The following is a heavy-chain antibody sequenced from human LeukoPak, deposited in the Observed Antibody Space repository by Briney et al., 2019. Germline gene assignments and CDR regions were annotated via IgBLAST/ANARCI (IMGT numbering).Heavy chain of an antibody. CDR2: VVGHTGHT. J-gene: IGHJ4*02. D-gene: IGHD1-20*01. Sequence: ASVKVSCKTSGHTFPKYGISWVRQAPGQGLEWMGWVVGHTGHTKYTQKFQGRVIMTTDTSTATSYMELRSLKSDDTAIYYCVTVGRLHYVLEDWGQGTLVTVSS. CDR1: GHTFPKYG. CDR3: VTVGRLHYVLED. V-gene: IGHV1-18*01.